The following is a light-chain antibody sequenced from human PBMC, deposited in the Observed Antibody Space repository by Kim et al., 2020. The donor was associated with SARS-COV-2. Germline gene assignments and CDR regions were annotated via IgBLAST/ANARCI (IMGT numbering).Light chain of an antibody. CDR2: VNSDGSH. V-gene: IGLV4-69*01. CDR3: QTWASAIPV. J-gene: IGLJ2*01. Sequence: QLVLTQSPSASASLGASVKLTCTLSSGHSSYTIAWHQQRSEKGPRYLMKVNSDGSHSKGDGIPDRFSGSSSGAERYLIISSLQSEDEADYYCQTWASAIPVFGGGTQLTVL. CDR1: SGHSSYT.